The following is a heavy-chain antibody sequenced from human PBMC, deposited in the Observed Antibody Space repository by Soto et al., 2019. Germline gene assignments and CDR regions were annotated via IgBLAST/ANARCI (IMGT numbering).Heavy chain of an antibody. J-gene: IGHJ2*01. D-gene: IGHD3-10*01. CDR1: GFTFSNAW. Sequence: GGSLRLSCAASGFTFSNAWMNWVRQAPGKGLEWVGRIKSKTDGGTTDYAAPVKGRFTISRDDSKNTLYLQMNSLKTEDTAVYYCAKDPGSGSIPIWYFDLWGRGTLVTVSS. CDR3: AKDPGSGSIPIWYFDL. V-gene: IGHV3-15*07. CDR2: IKSKTDGGTT.